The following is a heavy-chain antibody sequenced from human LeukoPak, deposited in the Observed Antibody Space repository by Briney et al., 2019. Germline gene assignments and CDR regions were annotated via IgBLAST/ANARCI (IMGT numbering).Heavy chain of an antibody. CDR1: GGPISSLH. CDR3: ARAGWSYRSRWYEQWMGGNAFDI. Sequence: PSETLSLTCTVSGGPISSLHESCLRHPPGKGRVGIGYIYYCARTNYNPSPKSRVTISVDPSKHHFSLKLSSVAAADTAVYYCARAGWSYRSRWYEQWMGGNAFDIWGQGTMVTVSS. J-gene: IGHJ3*02. CDR2: IYYCART. V-gene: IGHV4-59*11. D-gene: IGHD6-13*01.